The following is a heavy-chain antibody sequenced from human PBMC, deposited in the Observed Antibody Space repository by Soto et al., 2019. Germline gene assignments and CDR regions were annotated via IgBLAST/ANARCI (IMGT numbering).Heavy chain of an antibody. CDR1: GGTFSSYA. V-gene: IGHV1-69*12. CDR2: IIPIFGTA. D-gene: IGHD3-22*01. J-gene: IGHJ5*02. Sequence: QVQLVQSGAEVKKPGSSVKVSCKASGGTFSSYAITWVRQAPGQGLEWMGGIIPIFGTANYAQKFQGRVTITADESTSTAYMELGRLRSEETAVYCARDRGPSSGYYPYWFDPWGQGTLVTVSS. CDR3: ARDRGPSSGYYPYWFDP.